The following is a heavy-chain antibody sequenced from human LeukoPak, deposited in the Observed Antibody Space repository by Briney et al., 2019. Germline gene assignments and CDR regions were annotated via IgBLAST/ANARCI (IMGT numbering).Heavy chain of an antibody. J-gene: IGHJ4*02. CDR3: AKDRYCSGGSCYWDAFDY. D-gene: IGHD2-15*01. CDR2: ISWNSGSI. CDR1: GFTFDDYA. V-gene: IGHV3-9*01. Sequence: GGSPRLSCAASGFTFDDYAMHWVRQAPGKGLEWVSGISWNSGSIGYADSVKGRFTISRDNAKNSLYLQMNSLRAEDTALYYCAKDRYCSGGSCYWDAFDYWGQGTLVTVSS.